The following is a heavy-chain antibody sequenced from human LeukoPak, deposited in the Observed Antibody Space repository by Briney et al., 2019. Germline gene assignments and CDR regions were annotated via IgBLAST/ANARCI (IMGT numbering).Heavy chain of an antibody. J-gene: IGHJ3*02. V-gene: IGHV4-59*11. D-gene: IGHD6-6*01. Sequence: SRTLSLTCTVSGAAISGHYLTCLRQPPGEGLKWIGDISHIGSTNYNPSLKSRVTISVETSNNNHSLQMPSATAAANAVYYCARDRMSINAIHMWGQGTMVTVSS. CDR2: ISHIGST. CDR1: GAAISGHY. CDR3: ARDRMSINAIHM.